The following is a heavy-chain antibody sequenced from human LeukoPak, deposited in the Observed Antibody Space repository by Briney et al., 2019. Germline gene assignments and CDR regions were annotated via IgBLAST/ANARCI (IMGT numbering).Heavy chain of an antibody. V-gene: IGHV1-2*02. J-gene: IGHJ4*02. CDR1: GHIFTGYY. CDR3: ARHPYSGSYHFDY. CDR2: INPNSGGT. Sequence: GASVKVSCKASGHIFTGYYMHRVRQAPGQGLVWMGWINPNSGGTNSAQKFQGRVTMTRDTSISTAYMELSRLTSDDTAVYYCARHPYSGSYHFDYWGQGTLVTVSS. D-gene: IGHD1-26*01.